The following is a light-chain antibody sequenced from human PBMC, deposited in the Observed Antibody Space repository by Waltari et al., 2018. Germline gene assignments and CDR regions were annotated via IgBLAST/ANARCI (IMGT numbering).Light chain of an antibody. J-gene: IGLJ3*02. V-gene: IGLV2-11*01. CDR3: CSYIGTHTNWV. CDR1: RSEVGDFNF. Sequence: QSALTQPRSVSGSPGQSVTISCTGIRSEVGDFNFVSWYQQHPGEAPKLMIYDVTKRPSGVPDRLSGSKAGNTASPTISGLQAEDEANYYCCSYIGTHTNWVFGGGTKLTVL. CDR2: DVT.